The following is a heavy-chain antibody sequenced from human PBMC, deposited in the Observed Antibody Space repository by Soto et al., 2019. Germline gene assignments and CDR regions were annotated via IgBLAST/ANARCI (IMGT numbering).Heavy chain of an antibody. CDR3: AREGVSSSYLAY. CDR1: GGTFGSYS. Sequence: ASVKVSCKASGGTFGSYSITWVRQAPGQGLDWMGRIVPFFTTPKFAQKFQGRVTITADESSNKVYMELSGLTSEDTAMYYCAREGVSSSYLAYWGQGTLVTVSS. D-gene: IGHD3-22*01. V-gene: IGHV1-69*13. J-gene: IGHJ4*02. CDR2: IVPFFTTP.